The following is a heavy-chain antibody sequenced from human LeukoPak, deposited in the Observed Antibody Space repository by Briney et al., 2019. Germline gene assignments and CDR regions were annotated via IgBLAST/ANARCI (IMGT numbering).Heavy chain of an antibody. CDR3: ARDPHRDGYNFCFDY. Sequence: PGGSLRLSCAASGFTFSSYAMHWVRQAPGKGLEWVAVISYDGSNKYYADSVKGRFTISRDNSKNTLYLQMNSLRAEDTAVYYCARDPHRDGYNFCFDYWGQGTLVTVSS. CDR2: ISYDGSNK. J-gene: IGHJ4*02. D-gene: IGHD5-24*01. V-gene: IGHV3-30-3*01. CDR1: GFTFSSYA.